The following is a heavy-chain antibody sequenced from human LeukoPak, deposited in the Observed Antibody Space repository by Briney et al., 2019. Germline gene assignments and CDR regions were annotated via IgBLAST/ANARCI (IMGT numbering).Heavy chain of an antibody. Sequence: ASVKVSCKASGYTLTSYFMHWVRQAPGHGLEWMGIINPSGGTTTYAQKFQGRVTVTRDTSTSTVYMELSSLTFEDTAVYYCANSGSYSQFDYWGQGTLVTVSS. CDR2: INPSGGTT. CDR1: GYTLTSYF. J-gene: IGHJ4*02. CDR3: ANSGSYSQFDY. V-gene: IGHV1-46*01. D-gene: IGHD3-10*01.